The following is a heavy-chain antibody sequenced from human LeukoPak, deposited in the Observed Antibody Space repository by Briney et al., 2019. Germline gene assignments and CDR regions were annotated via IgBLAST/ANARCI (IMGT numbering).Heavy chain of an antibody. CDR3: ARGLEYERFDY. CDR2: IYYSGST. CDR1: GGSMTVYY. Sequence: SETLSLTCTVSGGSMTVYYWSWIRQPPGKGLEWIGYIYYSGSTNYNPSLKSRVTISVDTSKNQFSLKLSSVTAADTAVYYCARGLEYERFDYWGQGTLVTVSS. J-gene: IGHJ4*02. D-gene: IGHD3-3*01. V-gene: IGHV4-59*01.